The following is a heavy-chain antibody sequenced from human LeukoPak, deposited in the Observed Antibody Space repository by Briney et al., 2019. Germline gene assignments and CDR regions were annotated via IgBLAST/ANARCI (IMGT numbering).Heavy chain of an antibody. CDR1: GGSISSYY. Sequence: PSETPSLTCTVSGGSISSYYWSWIRQPPGKGLEWIGYIYYGGSTNYNPSLKSRVTISVDTSKNQFSLKLSSVTAADTAVYYCARVRGYRDGYNHPFDYWGQGTLVTVSS. V-gene: IGHV4-59*01. CDR2: IYYGGST. CDR3: ARVRGYRDGYNHPFDY. J-gene: IGHJ4*02. D-gene: IGHD5-24*01.